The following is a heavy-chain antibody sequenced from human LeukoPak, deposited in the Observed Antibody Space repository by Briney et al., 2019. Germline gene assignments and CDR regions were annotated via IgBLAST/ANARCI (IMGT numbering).Heavy chain of an antibody. D-gene: IGHD1-1*01. Sequence: SETLSLTCTVSGGSISSSSYYWGWISQPPGKGLEWIGSIYYSGSTYYNPSLKSRVTISVDTSKNQFSLKLSSVTAADTAVYYCSSATGTVDYWGQGTLVTVSS. V-gene: IGHV4-39*01. J-gene: IGHJ4*02. CDR2: IYYSGST. CDR3: SSATGTVDY. CDR1: GGSISSSSYY.